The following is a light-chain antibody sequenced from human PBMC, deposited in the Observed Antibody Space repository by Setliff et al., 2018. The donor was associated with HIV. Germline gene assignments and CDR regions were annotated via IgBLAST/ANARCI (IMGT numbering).Light chain of an antibody. CDR1: SSDVGFGY. CDR3: SSYTSRTPLYV. Sequence: QSVLTQPASVSGSPGQSITISCAGTSSDVGFGYVSWYQQPPGKAPKLIIYDVTKRPSGVSDRFSGSQSGNTASLTISGLQAEDEADYYCSSYTSRTPLYVFGTGTKVTVL. V-gene: IGLV2-14*03. CDR2: DVT. J-gene: IGLJ1*01.